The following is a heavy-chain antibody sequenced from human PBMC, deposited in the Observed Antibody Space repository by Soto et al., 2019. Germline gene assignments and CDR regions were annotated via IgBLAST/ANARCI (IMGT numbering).Heavy chain of an antibody. CDR1: GYTLTNYY. V-gene: IGHV1-46*03. D-gene: IGHD6-19*01. CDR2: INPSGGST. CDR3: ARGWSIDDD. J-gene: IGHJ4*02. Sequence: QVQLVQSGAEVKKPGASVKVSCKASGYTLTNYYMHWVRQAPGQGLEWMGIINPSGGSTTYAQEFQGRVTMTRDTSTSTVYMELSSLRSEDTAVYYCARGWSIDDDWGQGTLVTVSS.